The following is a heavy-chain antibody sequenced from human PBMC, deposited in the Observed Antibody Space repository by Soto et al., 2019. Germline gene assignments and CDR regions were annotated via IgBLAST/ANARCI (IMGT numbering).Heavy chain of an antibody. V-gene: IGHV3-23*01. CDR2: IDGTGTST. Sequence: GGSLRLSCVGSGLTFSSYAMGWVRQAPGKGLEWVSGIDGTGTSTYYAESVKGRFTISRDNSKNTLYLQMSSLRAEDTAVYYCVTTHSFLSYWGQGTLVTVSS. D-gene: IGHD2-21*01. J-gene: IGHJ4*02. CDR1: GLTFSSYA. CDR3: VTTHSFLSY.